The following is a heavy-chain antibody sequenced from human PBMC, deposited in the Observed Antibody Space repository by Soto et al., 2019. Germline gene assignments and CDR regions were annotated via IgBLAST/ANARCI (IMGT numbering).Heavy chain of an antibody. CDR3: ARGYCSSTSCYRYNWFDP. J-gene: IGHJ5*02. V-gene: IGHV1-2*04. Sequence: QVQLVQSGAEVKKPGASVKVSCKASGYTFTGYYMHWVRQAPGQGLEWMGWINPNSGGTNYAQKFQGWVTMTRDTSISTAYMELSRLRSDDTAVYYCARGYCSSTSCYRYNWFDPWGQGTLVTVSS. D-gene: IGHD2-2*01. CDR2: INPNSGGT. CDR1: GYTFTGYY.